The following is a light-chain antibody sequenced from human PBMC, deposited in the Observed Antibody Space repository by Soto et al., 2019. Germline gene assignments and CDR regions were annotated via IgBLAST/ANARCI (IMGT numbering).Light chain of an antibody. Sequence: EIVLTQSPATLSLSPGERATLSCRASQSVSSYLAWYQQKPGQAPRRLIYDASNRATGIPARFSGSGSGTDFTLTISSLEPEDFAVYYCQQRSNWPITFGPGTKLDIK. CDR3: QQRSNWPIT. V-gene: IGKV3-11*01. CDR1: QSVSSY. CDR2: DAS. J-gene: IGKJ3*01.